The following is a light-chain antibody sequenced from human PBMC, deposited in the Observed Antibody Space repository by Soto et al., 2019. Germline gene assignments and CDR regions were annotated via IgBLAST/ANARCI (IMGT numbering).Light chain of an antibody. V-gene: IGKV1-5*03. CDR1: QSISSW. CDR2: KAY. CDR3: QQYHSYPYT. J-gene: IGKJ2*01. Sequence: DIQMTQSTSTLSASVGDRVTITCRASQSISSWLAWYKQKPGKAPKLLIYKAYSLESGVTSRFSGSGSGTECTLTISSLQPDDFATYYCQQYHSYPYTFGQGTTLEIK.